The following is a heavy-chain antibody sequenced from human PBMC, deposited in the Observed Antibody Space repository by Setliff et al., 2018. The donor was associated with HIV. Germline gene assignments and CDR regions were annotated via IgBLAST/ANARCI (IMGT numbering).Heavy chain of an antibody. CDR1: GYSFMSYW. J-gene: IGHJ5*01. CDR3: ARQPADTSGYKNWLDS. Sequence: GESLKISCKASGYSFMSYWIGWVRQMPGKGLEWMGIIYPGDSDTRYSPSFQGQVTISADKSTNTLFLQLSGLKASDTAMYYCARQPADTSGYKNWLDSWRQGPLGSVSS. D-gene: IGHD3-3*01. V-gene: IGHV5-51*01. CDR2: IYPGDSDT.